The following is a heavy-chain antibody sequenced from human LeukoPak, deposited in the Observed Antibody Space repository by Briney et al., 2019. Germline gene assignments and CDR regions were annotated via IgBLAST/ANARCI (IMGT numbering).Heavy chain of an antibody. D-gene: IGHD3-3*01. CDR2: IYYSGST. CDR1: GGSISSSNYY. CDR3: ARDLYDFWSGFYYFDY. V-gene: IGHV4-39*07. Sequence: SETLSLTCTVSGGSISSSNYYWGWIRQPPGKGLEWIGSIYYSGSTYYNPSLKSRVTISVDTSKNQFSLKLTSVTAADTAVYYCARDLYDFWSGFYYFDYWGQGTLVTVSS. J-gene: IGHJ4*02.